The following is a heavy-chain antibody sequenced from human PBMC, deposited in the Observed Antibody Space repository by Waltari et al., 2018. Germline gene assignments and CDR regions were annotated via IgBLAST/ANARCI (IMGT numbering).Heavy chain of an antibody. J-gene: IGHJ4*02. V-gene: IGHV3-23*04. CDR3: AKVSRCSSVACLYRSHFDH. CDR2: ISGGATGS. D-gene: IGHD3-16*01. CDR1: GFTFRSFA. Sequence: DVQLGQSGGTLVQPGGSLRISCEGSGFTFRSFAISWVSQALGKGLEWVAVISGGATGSSYAVAVKGRFNISRDNSQNTVYLQMNNMTPEDTAIYYCAKVSRCSSVACLYRSHFDHWGQGTLVTVSS.